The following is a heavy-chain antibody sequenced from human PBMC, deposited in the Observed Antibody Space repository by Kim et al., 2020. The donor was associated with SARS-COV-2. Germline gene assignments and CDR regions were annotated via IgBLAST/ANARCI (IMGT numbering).Heavy chain of an antibody. CDR1: GGSISSSNW. CDR3: ASRPLKSSSGPRSVGAFDI. CDR2: IYHSGST. J-gene: IGHJ3*02. D-gene: IGHD3-10*01. Sequence: SETLSLTCAVSGGSISSSNWWSWVRQPPGKGLEWIGEIYHSGSTNYNPSLKSRVTISVDKSKNQFSLKLSSVTAADTAVYYCASRPLKSSSGPRSVGAFDIWGQGTMVTVSS. V-gene: IGHV4-4*02.